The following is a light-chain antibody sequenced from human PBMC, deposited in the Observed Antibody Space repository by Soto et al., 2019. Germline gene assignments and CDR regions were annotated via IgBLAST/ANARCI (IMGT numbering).Light chain of an antibody. CDR1: QSVSSN. J-gene: IGKJ2*01. Sequence: EIVMTQSPATLSVSPGERATLSCRASQSVSSNLAWYQQKPGQAPRLLIYGASTRATGIPARFSGSESGTEFTLTICSLQSEDFAVYYCQQYNNWPPYTFGQGTKLEIK. CDR2: GAS. CDR3: QQYNNWPPYT. V-gene: IGKV3-15*01.